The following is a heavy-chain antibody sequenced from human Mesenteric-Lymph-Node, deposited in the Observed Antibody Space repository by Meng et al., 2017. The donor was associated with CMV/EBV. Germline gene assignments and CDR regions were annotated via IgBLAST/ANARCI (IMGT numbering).Heavy chain of an antibody. J-gene: IGHJ4*02. D-gene: IGHD5-24*01. CDR2: IYSGDTT. Sequence: GVLKISCAASGFAVSTNYMNWVRQAPGKGLEWVSVIYSGDTTYYVDSVKGRFVVSRDNSKNTLYLQMNSLRVEDTAVYYCARGLDGSFDCWGQGILVTVSS. V-gene: IGHV3-53*01. CDR3: ARGLDGSFDC. CDR1: GFAVSTNY.